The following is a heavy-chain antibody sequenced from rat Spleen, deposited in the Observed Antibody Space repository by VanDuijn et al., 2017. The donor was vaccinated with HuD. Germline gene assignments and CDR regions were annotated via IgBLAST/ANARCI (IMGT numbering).Heavy chain of an antibody. Sequence: EVQLVESDGGLVQPGRSLKLSCAASGFIFSDCYMAWVRQAPTRGLEWVATISTRGGNTYYRDSVKGRFTNPRDNAKNTLYLQMDSLRSEDTATYNGTSRPSNKPGPFDYWGQGLMVTVSS. D-gene: IGHD1-4*01. CDR2: ISTRGGNT. J-gene: IGHJ2*01. V-gene: IGHV5-25*01. CDR1: GFIFSDCY. CDR3: TSRPSNKPGPFDY.